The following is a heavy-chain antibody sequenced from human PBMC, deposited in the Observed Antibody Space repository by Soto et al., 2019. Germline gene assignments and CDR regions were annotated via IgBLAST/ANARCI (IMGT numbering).Heavy chain of an antibody. V-gene: IGHV3-30*18. CDR2: ISDDGSNK. Sequence: QVQLVESGGGVVQPGRSLRLSCAASGFTFSSYGMHWVRQAPGKGLEWVAVISDDGSNKYYADSVKGRFTISRDNSKNTLYLQMNSLRAEVTAVYYCAKGEGTSPHWGQGTLVTVSS. CDR1: GFTFSSYG. CDR3: AKGEGTSPH. J-gene: IGHJ4*02.